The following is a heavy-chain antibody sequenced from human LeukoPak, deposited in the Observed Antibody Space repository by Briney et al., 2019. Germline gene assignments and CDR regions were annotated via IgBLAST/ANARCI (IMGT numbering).Heavy chain of an antibody. CDR1: GYTFTSYD. V-gene: IGHV1-8*01. CDR3: ARVPDSSSWYRPSSNWFDP. D-gene: IGHD6-13*01. Sequence: ASVKVSCKSSGYTFTSYDINWVRQAPGQGLEWMGWMNPNSGNTGYAQKFQGRVTMTRNTSISTAYMELSSLRSEDTAVYYCARVPDSSSWYRPSSNWFDPWGQGTLVTVSS. J-gene: IGHJ5*02. CDR2: MNPNSGNT.